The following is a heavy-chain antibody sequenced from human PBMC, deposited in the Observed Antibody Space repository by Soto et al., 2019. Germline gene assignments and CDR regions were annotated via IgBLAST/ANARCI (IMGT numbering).Heavy chain of an antibody. CDR2: INWNSGSI. J-gene: IGHJ1*01. CDR3: VEDESINRYSGHFRH. CDR1: GFTFDDYA. Sequence: EVQLVESGGGLVQPGRSLRLSCAASGFTFDDYAMHWVRQVPGKGLEWVSGINWNSGSIGYADSVKGRFAISRDNAKNSRHLQRNSLRAEDTAFYYLVEDESINRYSGHFRHWGQGTLVTVSS. D-gene: IGHD1-26*01. V-gene: IGHV3-9*01.